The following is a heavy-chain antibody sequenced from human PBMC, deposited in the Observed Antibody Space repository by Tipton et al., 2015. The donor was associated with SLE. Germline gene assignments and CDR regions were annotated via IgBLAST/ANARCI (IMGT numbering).Heavy chain of an antibody. CDR1: GFTVGSSF. Sequence: QLVQSGGGLVQPGGSLRLSCAASGFTVGSSFISWFRQAPGKGLEWVAVIWYDGSNKYYADSVKGRFTISRDNSKNTLYLQMNSLRAEDTAVYYCAAQLVLYYYGMDVWGQGTTVTVSS. CDR2: IWYDGSNK. CDR3: AAQLVLYYYGMDV. J-gene: IGHJ6*02. V-gene: IGHV3-33*08. D-gene: IGHD6-13*01.